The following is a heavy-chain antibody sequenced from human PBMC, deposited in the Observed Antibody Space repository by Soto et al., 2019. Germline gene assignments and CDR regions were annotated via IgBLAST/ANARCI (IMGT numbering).Heavy chain of an antibody. J-gene: IGHJ6*02. Sequence: PGESLKISCKGSGYSFTSYWISWVRQMPGKGLEWMGRIDPSDSYTNYSPSFQGHVTISADKSISTAYLQWSSLKASDTAMYYCARHSAARYYYYYGMDVWGQGTTVTV. CDR1: GYSFTSYW. CDR2: IDPSDSYT. CDR3: ARHSAARYYYYYGMDV. D-gene: IGHD6-6*01. V-gene: IGHV5-10-1*01.